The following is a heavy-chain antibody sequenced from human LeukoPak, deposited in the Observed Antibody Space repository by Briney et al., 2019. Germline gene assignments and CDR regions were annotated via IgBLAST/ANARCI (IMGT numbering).Heavy chain of an antibody. J-gene: IGHJ6*02. CDR2: ISGSGGST. V-gene: IGHV3-23*01. CDR3: AKGEPYDFWSGYYMGSYYYYGMDV. CDR1: GFTFSSYA. Sequence: PGGSLRLSCAASGFTFSSYAMSWVRQAPGKGLEWVSAISGSGGSTYYADSVKGRFTISRDNSKNTLYLQMNSLRAEDTAVYYCAKGEPYDFWSGYYMGSYYYYGMDVWGQGTTVTVSS. D-gene: IGHD3-3*01.